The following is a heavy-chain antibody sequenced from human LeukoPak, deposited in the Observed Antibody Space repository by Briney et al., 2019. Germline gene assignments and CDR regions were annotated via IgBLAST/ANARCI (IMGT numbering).Heavy chain of an antibody. CDR1: GGSFSGYY. D-gene: IGHD3-22*01. CDR2: INHSGST. J-gene: IGHJ4*02. Sequence: SETLPLTCAVYGGSFSGYYWSWIRQPPGNGLEWIGEINHSGSTNYNPSLKSRVTISVDTSKNQFSLKLSSVTAADTAVFYCARGKVQNDSSGYYYYYFDYWGQGTLVTVSS. CDR3: ARGKVQNDSSGYYYYYFDY. V-gene: IGHV4-34*01.